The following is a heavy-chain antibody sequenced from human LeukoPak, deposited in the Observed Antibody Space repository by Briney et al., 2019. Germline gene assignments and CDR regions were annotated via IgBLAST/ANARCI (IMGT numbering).Heavy chain of an antibody. CDR2: VYYSGST. CDR1: GGSISSSY. Sequence: SETLSLTCTASGGSISSSYWTWIRQPPGKGLEWIGYVYYSGSTNYNPSLKGRVTMSVDTSKNQFFLNLNTVTDADTAVYYCASYRRPPYAFDIWGQGTMVTVSS. J-gene: IGHJ3*02. D-gene: IGHD3-16*02. CDR3: ASYRRPPYAFDI. V-gene: IGHV4-59*01.